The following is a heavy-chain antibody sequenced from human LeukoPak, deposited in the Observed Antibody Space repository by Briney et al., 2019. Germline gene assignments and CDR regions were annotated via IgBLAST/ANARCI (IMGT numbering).Heavy chain of an antibody. D-gene: IGHD3-3*01. CDR1: GFTVSSNY. Sequence: SGGSLRLSCAASGFTVSSNYMSWVRQAPGKGLEWVSVIYSGGSTYYADSVKGRFTISRDNSKNTLYLQMNSLRAEDTAAYYCARDAEYYDFWSGNYYYYGMDVWGQGTTVTASS. CDR2: IYSGGST. J-gene: IGHJ6*02. V-gene: IGHV3-53*01. CDR3: ARDAEYYDFWSGNYYYYGMDV.